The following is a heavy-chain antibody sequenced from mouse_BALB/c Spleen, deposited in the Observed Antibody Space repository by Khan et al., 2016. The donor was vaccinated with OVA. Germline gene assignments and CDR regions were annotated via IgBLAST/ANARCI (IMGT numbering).Heavy chain of an antibody. CDR1: GCSITSGYG. Sequence: EVQLQESGPGLVKPSQSLSLTCTVTGCSITSGYGWNWIRQFPGNKLEWMGYISYSGSPTYNPSPKSRISITRDTSKNQFFLQLNSVTTEDTATYYCARTARIKYWGQGTTLTVSS. V-gene: IGHV3-2*02. J-gene: IGHJ2*01. CDR3: ARTARIKY. D-gene: IGHD1-2*01. CDR2: ISYSGSP.